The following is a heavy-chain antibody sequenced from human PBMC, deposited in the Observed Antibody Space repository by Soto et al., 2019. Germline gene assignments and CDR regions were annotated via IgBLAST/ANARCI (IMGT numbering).Heavy chain of an antibody. Sequence: ASVKVSCKASGGTFSSYAISWVRQAPGQGLEWMGGIIPIFGTANYAQKFQGRVTITADESTSTAYMELSSLRSEDTAVYYCARGNYYDSSGYNDAFDIWGQGTMVTVSS. CDR1: GGTFSSYA. J-gene: IGHJ3*02. CDR3: ARGNYYDSSGYNDAFDI. V-gene: IGHV1-69*13. CDR2: IIPIFGTA. D-gene: IGHD3-22*01.